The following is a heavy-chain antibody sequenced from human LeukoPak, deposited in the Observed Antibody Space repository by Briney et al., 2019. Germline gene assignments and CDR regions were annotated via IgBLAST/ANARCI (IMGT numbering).Heavy chain of an antibody. CDR1: GFTFSSYG. J-gene: IGHJ4*02. D-gene: IGHD6-6*01. CDR2: MWFDGSNI. Sequence: PGGSLRLSCAASGFTFSSYGMHWVRQAPGKGLEWVAVMWFDGSNIYYADSVKGRFTFSRDNSKNTLYLQMNSLRAEDTAVYYCARDYSSSWLRFFDYWGQGTLVTVSS. CDR3: ARDYSSSWLRFFDY. V-gene: IGHV3-33*01.